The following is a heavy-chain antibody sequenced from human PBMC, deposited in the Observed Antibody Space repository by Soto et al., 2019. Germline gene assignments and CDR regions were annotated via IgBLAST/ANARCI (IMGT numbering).Heavy chain of an antibody. J-gene: IGHJ3*02. D-gene: IGHD2-15*01. V-gene: IGHV1-69*13. CDR2: IIPIFGTA. CDR1: GGTLSSYA. CDR3: AREIACSGGSCYSDDAFDI. Sequence: SVKVSCKASGGTLSSYAISWVRQAPGQGLEWMGGIIPIFGTANYAQKFQGRVTITADESTSTAYMELSSLRSEDTAVYYCAREIACSGGSCYSDDAFDIWGQGTMVTVSS.